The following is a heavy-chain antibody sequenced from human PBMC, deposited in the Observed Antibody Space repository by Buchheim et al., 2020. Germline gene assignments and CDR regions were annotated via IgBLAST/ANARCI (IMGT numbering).Heavy chain of an antibody. CDR1: GLSFGSHW. CDR3: GVQGNY. V-gene: IGHV3-7*01. Sequence: EIQVVEAGGDFVQPGGSLTLSCETSGLSFGSHWMSWVRQAPGQGLEWVANIKDDGSEKTYVDSVKDRFTISRDNVRHSVSLQMTSLKVEDTAVYYCGVQGNYWGQGTL. CDR2: IKDDGSEK. J-gene: IGHJ4*02. D-gene: IGHD5-24*01.